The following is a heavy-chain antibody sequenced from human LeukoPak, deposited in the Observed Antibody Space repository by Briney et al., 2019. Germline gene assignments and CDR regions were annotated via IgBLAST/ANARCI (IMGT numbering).Heavy chain of an antibody. D-gene: IGHD6-13*01. CDR1: GFTFSNYW. J-gene: IGHJ4*02. CDR3: ASGRQLGY. Sequence: GGSLRLSCAASGFTFSNYWMSWVRQAPGKGLEWVANIKEDGSEKYYVDSVKGRFTISRDDARNSLYLQMNSLRAEDTAVYYCASGRQLGYWGQGTLVTISS. CDR2: IKEDGSEK. V-gene: IGHV3-7*01.